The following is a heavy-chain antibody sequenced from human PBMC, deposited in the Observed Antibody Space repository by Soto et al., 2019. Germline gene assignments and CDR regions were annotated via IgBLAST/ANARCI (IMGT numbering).Heavy chain of an antibody. D-gene: IGHD1-1*01. Sequence: GGSLRLSCAASGFTFSSYGMHWVRQAPGKGLEWVAVISYDGSNKYYADSVKGRFTISRDNSKNTLYLQMNSLRAEDTAVYYCALLSDWNAFYYGMDVWGPGTTLTVFS. V-gene: IGHV3-30*03. CDR3: ALLSDWNAFYYGMDV. CDR1: GFTFSSYG. CDR2: ISYDGSNK. J-gene: IGHJ6*02.